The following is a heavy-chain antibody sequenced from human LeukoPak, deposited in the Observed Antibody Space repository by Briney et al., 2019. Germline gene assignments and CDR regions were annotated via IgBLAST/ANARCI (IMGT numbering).Heavy chain of an antibody. V-gene: IGHV6-1*01. J-gene: IGHJ3*02. Sequence: SQTLSLTCAISGDSVSSNSAAWNWIRQSPSRGLEWLGRTYYRSKWYNDYAVSVKSRITINPDTSKNQFSLQLSSVTPEDTAVYYCARSSTLGGYDFWSDGKDAFDIWGQGTMVTVSS. CDR2: TYYRSKWYN. CDR3: ARSSTLGGYDFWSDGKDAFDI. CDR1: GDSVSSNSAA. D-gene: IGHD3-3*01.